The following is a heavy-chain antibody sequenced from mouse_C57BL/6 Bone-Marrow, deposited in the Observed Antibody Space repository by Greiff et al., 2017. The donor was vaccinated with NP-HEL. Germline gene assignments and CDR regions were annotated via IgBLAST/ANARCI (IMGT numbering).Heavy chain of an antibody. J-gene: IGHJ3*01. CDR1: GYTFTDYN. D-gene: IGHD2-12*01. CDR2: INPNNGGT. Sequence: VQLKQSGPELVKPGASVKIPCKASGYTFTDYNMDWVKQSHGKSLEWIGDINPNNGGTIYNQKFKGKATLTVDKSSSTAYMELRSLTSEDTAVYYCARGQSYDDGAWFAYWGQGTLVTVSA. CDR3: ARGQSYDDGAWFAY. V-gene: IGHV1-18*01.